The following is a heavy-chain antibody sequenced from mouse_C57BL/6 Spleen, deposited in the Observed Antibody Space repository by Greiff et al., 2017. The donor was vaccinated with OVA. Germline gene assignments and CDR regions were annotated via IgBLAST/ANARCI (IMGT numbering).Heavy chain of an antibody. J-gene: IGHJ3*01. V-gene: IGHV1-82*01. Sequence: VQLQQSGPELVKPGASVKISCKASGYAFSSSWMNWVKQRPGQGLEWIGRIYPGDGDTNYNGKFKGKATLTADKSSSTAYMQLSSLTSEDSAVYFCARSADDYYGSSPFAYWGQGTLVTVSA. CDR3: ARSADDYYGSSPFAY. CDR2: IYPGDGDT. CDR1: GYAFSSSW. D-gene: IGHD1-1*01.